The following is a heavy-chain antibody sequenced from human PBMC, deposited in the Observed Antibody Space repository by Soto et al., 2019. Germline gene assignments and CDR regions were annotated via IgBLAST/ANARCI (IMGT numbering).Heavy chain of an antibody. Sequence: QVHLVQSGPEVKKPGSSVKVSCKASGGTFISHGFNWVRQAPGQGLEWMGGIIPIFGTANYAQKFQGRVTINADESTSXXYMEVSSVRSEDTAGYYCARAKESPYGDYLDGMDVWGQGTTVTVSS. CDR3: ARAKESPYGDYLDGMDV. CDR2: IIPIFGTA. D-gene: IGHD4-17*01. CDR1: GGTFISHG. V-gene: IGHV1-69*12. J-gene: IGHJ6*02.